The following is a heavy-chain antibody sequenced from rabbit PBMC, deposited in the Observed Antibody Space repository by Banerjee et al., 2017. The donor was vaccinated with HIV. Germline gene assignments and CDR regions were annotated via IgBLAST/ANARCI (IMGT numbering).Heavy chain of an antibody. D-gene: IGHD2-1*01. CDR1: GFTISSSYY. Sequence: QSLEESGGGLVQPEGSLALTCKASGFTISSSYYMCWVRQAPGKGLEWIGCIYTGSSGSTYYANWAKGRFTISKTSSTTVTLQMTSLTAADTATYFCARDDYGDGVYYFNLWGPGTLVTVS. CDR2: IYTGSSGST. CDR3: ARDDYGDGVYYFNL. J-gene: IGHJ4*01. V-gene: IGHV1S40*01.